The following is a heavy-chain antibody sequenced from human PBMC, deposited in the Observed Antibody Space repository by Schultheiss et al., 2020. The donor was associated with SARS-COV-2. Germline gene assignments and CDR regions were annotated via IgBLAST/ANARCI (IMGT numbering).Heavy chain of an antibody. CDR3: ARTYSSDANFDY. J-gene: IGHJ4*02. CDR2: IYHSGST. Sequence: SETLSLTCAVYGGSFSGYYWSWIRQPPGKGLEWIGSIYHSGSTNYNPSLKSRVTISVDTSKNQFSLKLSSVTAADTAVYYCARTYSSDANFDYWGQGTLVTVSS. D-gene: IGHD6-19*01. V-gene: IGHV4-34*01. CDR1: GGSFSGYY.